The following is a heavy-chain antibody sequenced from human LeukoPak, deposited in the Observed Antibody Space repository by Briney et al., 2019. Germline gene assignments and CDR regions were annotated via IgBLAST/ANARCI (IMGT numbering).Heavy chain of an antibody. CDR3: AKSLQFFNGYFDL. J-gene: IGHJ2*01. D-gene: IGHD3-3*01. CDR1: GFNFSNYA. Sequence: GGSLRLSCAAPGFNFSNYAISWVRQAPGKGLEWVSVIGDGDGTTYYADSVKGRFTISRDNPKNTLYLQMNSLRAGDTAVYFCAKSLQFFNGYFDLWGRGTLVTVSS. V-gene: IGHV3-23*01. CDR2: IGDGDGTT.